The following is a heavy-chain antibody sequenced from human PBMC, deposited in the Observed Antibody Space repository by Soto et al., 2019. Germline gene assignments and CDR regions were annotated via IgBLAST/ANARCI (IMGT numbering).Heavy chain of an antibody. Sequence: ASVKVSCKASGYTFSAYYTHWVRQAPGQGLEWLGRINPKSGGTSTAQKFQGWVTMTTDTSISTASMELTRLTSDDTAIYYCARGDSTDCSNGVCSFFYNHDMDVWGQGTTVTSP. V-gene: IGHV1-2*04. CDR1: GYTFSAYY. J-gene: IGHJ6*02. D-gene: IGHD2-8*01. CDR3: ARGDSTDCSNGVCSFFYNHDMDV. CDR2: INPKSGGT.